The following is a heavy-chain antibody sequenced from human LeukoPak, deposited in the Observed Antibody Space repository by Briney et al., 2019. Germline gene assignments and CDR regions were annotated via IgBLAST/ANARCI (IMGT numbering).Heavy chain of an antibody. V-gene: IGHV4-34*01. CDR3: AKPSGSYSKRFDY. D-gene: IGHD1-26*01. Sequence: SETLSLTCAVYGGSFSGYYWSWIRQPPGKGLEWIGEINHSGSANYNPSLKSRVTISVDTSKNQFSLKLSSVTAADTAVYYCAKPSGSYSKRFDYWGQGTLVTVSP. CDR2: INHSGSA. CDR1: GGSFSGYY. J-gene: IGHJ4*02.